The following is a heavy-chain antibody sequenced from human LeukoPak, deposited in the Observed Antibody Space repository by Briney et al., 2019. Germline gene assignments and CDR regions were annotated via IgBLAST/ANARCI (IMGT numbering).Heavy chain of an antibody. CDR1: GGSFSGYY. CDR2: INHSGST. J-gene: IGHJ4*02. V-gene: IGHV4-34*01. D-gene: IGHD4-17*01. Sequence: SETLSLTCAVYGGSFSGYYWSWIRQPPGKGPEWIGEINHSGSTNYNPSLKSRVTISVDTSKNQFSLKLSSVTAADTAVYYCARGHVTTVIPFDYWGQGTLVTVSS. CDR3: ARGHVTTVIPFDY.